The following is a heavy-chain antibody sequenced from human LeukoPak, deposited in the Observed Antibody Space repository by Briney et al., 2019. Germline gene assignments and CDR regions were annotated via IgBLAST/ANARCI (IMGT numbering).Heavy chain of an antibody. V-gene: IGHV3-23*01. D-gene: IGHD3-22*01. Sequence: GGSLRLSCAASGFTFSSYSMNWVRQAPGKGLEWVSAISGSGGSTYYADSVKGRFTISRDNSKNTLYLQMNSLRAEDTAVYYCANRDYYDSSGYYGPFDYWGQGTLVTVSS. CDR2: ISGSGGST. J-gene: IGHJ4*02. CDR3: ANRDYYDSSGYYGPFDY. CDR1: GFTFSSYS.